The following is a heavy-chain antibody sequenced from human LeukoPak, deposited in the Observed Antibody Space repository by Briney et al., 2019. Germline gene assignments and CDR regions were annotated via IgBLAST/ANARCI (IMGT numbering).Heavy chain of an antibody. CDR1: GGSFSGYY. CDR2: INHSGSA. D-gene: IGHD3-10*01. CDR3: ANMVRGPNRDRRNYYYYYYMDV. Sequence: SETLSLTCAVYGGSFSGYYWSWIRQPPGKGLEWIGEINHSGSANYNPSLKSRVTISVDTSKNQFSLKLSSVTAADTAVYYCANMVRGPNRDRRNYYYYYYMDVWGKGTTVTISS. V-gene: IGHV4-34*01. J-gene: IGHJ6*03.